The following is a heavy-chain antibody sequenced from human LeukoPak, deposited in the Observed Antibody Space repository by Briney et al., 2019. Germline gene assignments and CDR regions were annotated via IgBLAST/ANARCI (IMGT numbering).Heavy chain of an antibody. J-gene: IGHJ3*02. CDR2: ISSNGGST. D-gene: IGHD6-6*01. CDR3: ARVVAARFHPDDAFDI. CDR1: GFTFSSYA. Sequence: SGGSLRLSCAASGFTFSSYAMHWVRQAPGKGLEYVSAISSNGGSTYYANSVKGRFTISRDNSKNTLYLQMGSLRAEDMAVYYCARVVAARFHPDDAFDIWGQGTMVTVSS. V-gene: IGHV3-64*01.